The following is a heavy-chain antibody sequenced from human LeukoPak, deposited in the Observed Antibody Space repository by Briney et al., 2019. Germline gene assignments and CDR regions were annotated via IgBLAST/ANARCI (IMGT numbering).Heavy chain of an antibody. CDR3: ARDQGDGYKGYYYYMDV. Sequence: GGSLRLSCAASGFTFNDYYMSWIRQAPGKGLEWLSYINIGGTNTHYADSVKGRFTISRDNAKKSLYLEMNNLRAEDTAVYYCARDQGDGYKGYYYYMDVWGKGTTVTVSS. J-gene: IGHJ6*03. CDR1: GFTFNDYY. D-gene: IGHD5-24*01. V-gene: IGHV3-11*01. CDR2: INIGGTNT.